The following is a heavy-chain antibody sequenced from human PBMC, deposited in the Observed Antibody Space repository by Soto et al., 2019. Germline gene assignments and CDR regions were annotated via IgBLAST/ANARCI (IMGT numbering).Heavy chain of an antibody. Sequence: PSETLSLTCAVYGGSFSGYYWSWIRQPPGKGLEWIGEINHSGSTNYNPSLKSRVTISVDTSKNQFSLKLSSVTAADTAVYYCARGRGATQTLYYYYYMDVWGKGTTVTVSS. CDR1: GGSFSGYY. CDR2: INHSGST. V-gene: IGHV4-34*01. D-gene: IGHD5-12*01. J-gene: IGHJ6*03. CDR3: ARGRGATQTLYYYYYMDV.